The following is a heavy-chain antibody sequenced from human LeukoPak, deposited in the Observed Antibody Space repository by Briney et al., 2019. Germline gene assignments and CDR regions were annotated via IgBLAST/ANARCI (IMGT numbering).Heavy chain of an antibody. CDR1: DGSITNND. CDR3: ARVPRSYYYYYYMDV. CDR2: VHYSGTT. V-gene: IGHV4-59*01. J-gene: IGHJ6*03. Sequence: SETLSLTCTVSDGSITNNDWSWVRQTPGKGLEFIGYVHYSGTTNYNPSLRSRVTISIDTSRKHFFLKLKSVTAADTAVYYCARVPRSYYYYYYMDVWGKGTTVTVSS.